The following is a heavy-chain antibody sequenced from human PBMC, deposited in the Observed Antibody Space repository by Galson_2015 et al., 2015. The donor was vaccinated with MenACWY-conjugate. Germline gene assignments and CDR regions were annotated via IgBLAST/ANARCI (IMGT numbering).Heavy chain of an antibody. V-gene: IGHV6-1*01. J-gene: IGHJ6*03. CDR2: TYYRSKWYN. Sequence: CAISGDSVSNNSAAWNWIRRSPSRGLEWLGRTYYRSKWYNDYAVSVKSRITINPDTSKNQFSLQLNSVTPEDTAVYYCARGPRVLRYFDWLLYYYYMDVWGKGTTVTVSS. CDR1: GDSVSNNSAA. CDR3: ARGPRVLRYFDWLLYYYYMDV. D-gene: IGHD3-9*01.